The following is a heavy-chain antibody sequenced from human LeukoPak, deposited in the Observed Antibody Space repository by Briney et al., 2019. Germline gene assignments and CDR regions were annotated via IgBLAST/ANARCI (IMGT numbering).Heavy chain of an antibody. CDR2: IDPSDSYT. Sequence: GESLKISCKGFGYTFNTYWIAWVRQMPGKGVEWMGRIDPSDSYTNYSPSFRGHVTISADKSISTAHLQWSSLKASDTAMYYCARHEDVVVAANDYWGQGTLVTVSS. D-gene: IGHD2-15*01. J-gene: IGHJ4*02. CDR1: GYTFNTYW. CDR3: ARHEDVVVAANDY. V-gene: IGHV5-10-1*01.